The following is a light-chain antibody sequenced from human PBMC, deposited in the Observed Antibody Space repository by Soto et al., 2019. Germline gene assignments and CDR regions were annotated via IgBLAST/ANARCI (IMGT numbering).Light chain of an antibody. V-gene: IGKV3-15*01. CDR3: QQRSQWPPLT. CDR1: QGIGDT. Sequence: EIVMTQSPATLSVSPGEGATLSCRASQGIGDTLAWYQQKPGQTPRLLIYGASTRAAGVPARFSGSGSGTDFTLTINSLQSEDFAVYYCQQRSQWPPLTFGGGTTVDIK. CDR2: GAS. J-gene: IGKJ4*01.